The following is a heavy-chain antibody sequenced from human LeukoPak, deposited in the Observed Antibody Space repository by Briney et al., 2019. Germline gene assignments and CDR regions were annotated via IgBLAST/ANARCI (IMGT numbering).Heavy chain of an antibody. CDR3: ARDLFLGDGYNLGHFDY. J-gene: IGHJ4*02. Sequence: ASVKVSCKTSEYTFTNYYIHWVRQAPGQGLEWMGMINPSDGDTNYAQKFQGRVTITADKSTSTAYMELSSLRSEDTAVYYCARDLFLGDGYNLGHFDYWGQGTLVTVSS. V-gene: IGHV1-46*01. CDR2: INPSDGDT. CDR1: EYTFTNYY. D-gene: IGHD5-24*01.